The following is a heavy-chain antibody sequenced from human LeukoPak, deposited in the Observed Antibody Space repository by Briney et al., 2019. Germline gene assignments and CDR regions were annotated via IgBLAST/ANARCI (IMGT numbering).Heavy chain of an antibody. CDR2: IYTSGST. J-gene: IGHJ4*02. V-gene: IGHV4-4*07. CDR1: GGSISSYS. CDR3: ARDLIPYGSGSYTEC. D-gene: IGHD3-10*01. Sequence: PSETLSLTCTVSGGSISSYSWSWIRQPAGTGLEWIGRIYTSGSTNYNPSLKSRVTMSVDTSKNQFSLKLSSVTAADTAVYYCARDLIPYGSGSYTECWGQGTLVTVSS.